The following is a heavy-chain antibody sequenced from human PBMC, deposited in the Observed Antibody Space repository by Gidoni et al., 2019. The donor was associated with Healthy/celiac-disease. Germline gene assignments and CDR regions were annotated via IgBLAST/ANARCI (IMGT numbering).Heavy chain of an antibody. Sequence: QLQLQESGPGLVKPSETLSLTCTVSGGSISSSSYYWGWSRQPPGKGMEWIGSIYYSGSTYYNPSLKRRVTIAVDTSKNQFSLKLSSVTAADTAVYYCARHSVYCSGGSCEGAFDIWGQGTMVTVSS. D-gene: IGHD2-15*01. CDR3: ARHSVYCSGGSCEGAFDI. J-gene: IGHJ3*02. CDR2: IYYSGST. V-gene: IGHV4-39*01. CDR1: GGSISSSSYY.